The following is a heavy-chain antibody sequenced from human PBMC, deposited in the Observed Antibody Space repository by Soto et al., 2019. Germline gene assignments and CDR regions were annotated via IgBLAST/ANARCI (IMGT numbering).Heavy chain of an antibody. CDR2: ISYDGSNK. V-gene: IGHV3-30-3*01. CDR3: ARPPEERNVDTAMVTVY. Sequence: QVQLVESGGGVVQPGRSLRLSCAASGFTFSSYAMHWVRQAPGKGLEWVAVISYDGSNKYYADSVKGRFTISRDNSKNTLYLQMNSLRAEDTAVYYCARPPEERNVDTAMVTVYWGQGTLVTVSS. CDR1: GFTFSSYA. D-gene: IGHD5-18*01. J-gene: IGHJ4*02.